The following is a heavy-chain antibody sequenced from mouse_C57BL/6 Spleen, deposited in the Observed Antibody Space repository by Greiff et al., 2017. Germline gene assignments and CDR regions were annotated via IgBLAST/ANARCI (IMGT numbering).Heavy chain of an antibody. V-gene: IGHV1-82*01. Sequence: QVQLQQSGPELVKPGASVKISCKASGYAFSSSWMNWVKQRPGQGLEWIGRIYPGDGDTNYNGKFKGKATLTADKSSSTAYMQLSSLTSEDSAVYFCAREDDCGCSYRYFDVWGTGTTVTVSS. CDR3: AREDDCGCSYRYFDV. CDR2: IYPGDGDT. J-gene: IGHJ1*03. D-gene: IGHD2-13*01. CDR1: GYAFSSSW.